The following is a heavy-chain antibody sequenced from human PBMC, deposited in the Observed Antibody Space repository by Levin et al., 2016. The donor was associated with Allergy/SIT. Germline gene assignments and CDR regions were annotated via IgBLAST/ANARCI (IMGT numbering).Heavy chain of an antibody. V-gene: IGHV1-69*13. D-gene: IGHD4-17*01. CDR3: ASPSPLTTVTTDFDY. CDR1: GDTFRSYF. J-gene: IGHJ4*02. CDR2: IIPMFSIA. Sequence: SVKVSCKASGDTFRSYFFSWVRQAPGQGLEWMGGIIPMFSIADYAQRFQDRLTITADESTRTVSMELSSLRSEDTAVYYCASPSPLTTVTTDFDYWGQGTLVTVSS.